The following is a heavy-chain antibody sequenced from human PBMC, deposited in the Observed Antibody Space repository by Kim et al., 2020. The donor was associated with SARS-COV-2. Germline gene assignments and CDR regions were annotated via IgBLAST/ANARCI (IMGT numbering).Heavy chain of an antibody. Sequence: GGSLRLSCAASGFTFNTYAMSWVRQAPGKGLEWVSVIWASGGSTYYADSVKGRFTISRDTSKNTLYLQMNSLRVEDTAVYYCAKSGVASGGWHGGDYWGQGTMVTVSS. J-gene: IGHJ4*02. CDR3: AKSGVASGGWHGGDY. V-gene: IGHV3-23*01. CDR1: GFTFNTYA. CDR2: IWASGGST. D-gene: IGHD2-15*01.